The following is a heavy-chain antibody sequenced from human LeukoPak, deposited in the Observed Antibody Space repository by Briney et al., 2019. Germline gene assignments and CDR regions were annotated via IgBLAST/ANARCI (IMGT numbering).Heavy chain of an antibody. CDR3: ARQGAGVPLDY. CDR2: IYYSGST. CDR1: GGSISSYY. J-gene: IGHJ4*02. Sequence: PSETLSLTRTVSGGSISSYYWSWIRQPPGKGLEWIGYIYYSGSTNYNPSLKSRVTISVDTSKNQFSLKVSSVTAADTAVYYCARQGAGVPLDYWGRGTLVTVSS. D-gene: IGHD3-10*01. V-gene: IGHV4-59*08.